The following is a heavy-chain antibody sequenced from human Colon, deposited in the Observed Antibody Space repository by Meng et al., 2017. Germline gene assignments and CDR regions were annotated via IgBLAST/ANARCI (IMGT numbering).Heavy chain of an antibody. V-gene: IGHV3-72*01. CDR2: SRNKANTYST. J-gene: IGHJ4*02. CDR1: GFTLSDYY. D-gene: IGHD5-12*01. Sequence: GGSLRLSCAASGFTLSDYYMDWVRQAPGNGPEWVGRSRNKANTYSTEYAASVKGRFTISRDDSKNSLYLQMNSLKIEDTAVYYCSRGLSGNDVGEHYWGQGTLVTVSS. CDR3: SRGLSGNDVGEHY.